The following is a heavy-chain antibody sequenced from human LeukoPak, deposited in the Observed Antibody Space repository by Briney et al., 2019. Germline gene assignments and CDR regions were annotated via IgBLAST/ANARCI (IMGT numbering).Heavy chain of an antibody. CDR3: ARAMITFGGVIVMWFDP. CDR2: INNNTGNP. Sequence: GASVKVSCKASGYTFTSYAMNWVRQAPGQGLGWMGWINNNTGNPTYAQGFTGRFVFSLDTSVSTAYLQISSLKAEDTAVYYCARAMITFGGVIVMWFDPWGQGTLVTVSS. V-gene: IGHV7-4-1*02. CDR1: GYTFTSYA. J-gene: IGHJ5*02. D-gene: IGHD3-16*02.